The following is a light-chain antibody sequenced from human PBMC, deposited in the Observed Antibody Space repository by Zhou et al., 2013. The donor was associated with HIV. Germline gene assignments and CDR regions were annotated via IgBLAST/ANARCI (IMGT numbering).Light chain of an antibody. Sequence: AIRITQSPSSLSASTGDRVTITCRASQGISSYLAWYQQKPGKAPKLLIYAASTLQSGVPSRFSGSGSGTDFTLTISCLQSEDFATYYCQQYYSYPWTFGPGTEVDIK. J-gene: IGKJ1*01. CDR3: QQYYSYPWT. V-gene: IGKV1-8*01. CDR1: QGISSY. CDR2: AAS.